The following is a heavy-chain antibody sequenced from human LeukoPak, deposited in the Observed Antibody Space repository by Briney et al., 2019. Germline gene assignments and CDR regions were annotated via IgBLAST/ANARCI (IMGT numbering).Heavy chain of an antibody. CDR1: GFSFTKYM. CDR3: ARLFGSHDY. V-gene: IGHV3-7*01. D-gene: IGHD1-26*01. Sequence: PGGSPRLSCAASGFSFTKYMMSWVRQAPGKGLEWVASIKQDGSEKYYVESMKGRFTISRDNAKNSLYLQMNSLRDEDTAIYYCARLFGSHDYWGQGTLVPVTS. J-gene: IGHJ4*02. CDR2: IKQDGSEK.